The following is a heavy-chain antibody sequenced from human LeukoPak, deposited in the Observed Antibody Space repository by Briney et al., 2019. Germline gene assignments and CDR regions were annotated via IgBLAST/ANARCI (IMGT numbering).Heavy chain of an antibody. V-gene: IGHV1-8*03. CDR3: ARARGASSVAAAGTLTF. CDR2: MNPNSGNT. CDR1: GYTFTSFG. D-gene: IGHD6-13*01. Sequence: ASVKVSCKASGYTFTSFGITWVRQATGQGLEWMGWMNPNSGNTGYAQKFQGRVTITRNTSISTAYMELSSLRSEDTAVYYCARARGASSVAAAGTLTFWGQGTMVTVSS. J-gene: IGHJ3*01.